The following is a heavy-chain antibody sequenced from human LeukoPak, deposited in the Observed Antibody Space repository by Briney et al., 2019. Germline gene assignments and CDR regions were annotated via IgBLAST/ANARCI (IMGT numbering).Heavy chain of an antibody. CDR1: GFTFSSYW. CDR3: AREGVWRQQLVDYYYGMDV. D-gene: IGHD6-13*01. J-gene: IGHJ6*02. Sequence: GGSLRLSCAASGFTFSSYWMHWVRQAPGKGLVWVSRINSDGSSTSYADSVRGRFTISRDNAKNTLYLQMNSLRAEDTAVYYCAREGVWRQQLVDYYYGMDVWGQGTTVTVSS. CDR2: INSDGSST. V-gene: IGHV3-74*01.